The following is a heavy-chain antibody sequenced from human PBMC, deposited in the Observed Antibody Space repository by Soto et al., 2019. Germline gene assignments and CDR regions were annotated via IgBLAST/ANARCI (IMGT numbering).Heavy chain of an antibody. D-gene: IGHD2-2*01. Sequence: ASVKVSCTASGYTFTSYGSSWVRQAPGQGLEWMGWISAYNGNTNYAQKLQGRVTMTTDTSTSTAYMELRSLRSDDTAVYYCARDFSEVSDIVVVPAPFDIWGQGTMVTVSS. CDR2: ISAYNGNT. CDR1: GYTFTSYG. J-gene: IGHJ3*02. V-gene: IGHV1-18*01. CDR3: ARDFSEVSDIVVVPAPFDI.